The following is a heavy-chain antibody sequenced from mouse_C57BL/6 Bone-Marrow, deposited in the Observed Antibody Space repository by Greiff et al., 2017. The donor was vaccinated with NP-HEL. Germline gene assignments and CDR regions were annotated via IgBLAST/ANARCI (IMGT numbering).Heavy chain of an antibody. CDR2: IDPETGGT. CDR3: TRGDAMDY. Sequence: QVQLQQSGAELVRPGASVTLSCKASGYTFTDYEMHWVKQTPVHGLEWIGAIDPETGGTAYNQKFKGKAILTADKSSSTAYMELRSLTYDDSAVYYSTRGDAMDYWGQGTSVTVSS. V-gene: IGHV1-15*01. J-gene: IGHJ4*01. CDR1: GYTFTDYE.